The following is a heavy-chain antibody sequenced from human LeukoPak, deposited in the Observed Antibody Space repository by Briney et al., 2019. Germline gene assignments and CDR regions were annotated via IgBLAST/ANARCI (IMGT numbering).Heavy chain of an antibody. V-gene: IGHV1-8*02. Sequence: GASVKVSCKASGYTFTSYYMHWVRQAPGQGHEWMGWMNPNSGNTGYAQKFQGRVTMTRNTSISTAYMELSSLRSEDTAVYYCARAGKYLFVQYYYYGMDVWGQGTTVTVSS. D-gene: IGHD2-21*01. CDR2: MNPNSGNT. CDR3: ARAGKYLFVQYYYYGMDV. CDR1: GYTFTSYY. J-gene: IGHJ6*02.